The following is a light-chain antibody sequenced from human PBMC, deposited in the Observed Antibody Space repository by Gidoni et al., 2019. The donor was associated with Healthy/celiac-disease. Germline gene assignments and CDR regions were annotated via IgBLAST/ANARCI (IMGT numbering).Light chain of an antibody. CDR2: DAS. V-gene: IGKV3-11*01. CDR3: QQRSNWPPWT. J-gene: IGKJ1*01. CDR1: QSVSSY. Sequence: EIVLTQSPATLSLSPGERATLSCRASQSVSSYLTGYQPKPGQAPVLLIYDASNRATGIPARFSGSGSGTDFTLTISSLEPEDFAVYYCQQRSNWPPWTFGQGTKVEIK.